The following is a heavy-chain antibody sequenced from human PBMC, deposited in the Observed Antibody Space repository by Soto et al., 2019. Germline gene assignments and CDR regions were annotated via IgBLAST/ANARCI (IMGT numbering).Heavy chain of an antibody. CDR3: ARQQLVRYFDL. V-gene: IGHV4-34*01. Sequence: SETLSLTCAVYGGSFSGYYWSWIRQPPGKGLEWIGEINHRGSTNYNPSLKSRVTISVDTSKNQFSLKLMSVTAADTAVYCCARQQLVRYFDLWGRGTLVTVSS. CDR2: INHRGST. J-gene: IGHJ2*01. CDR1: GGSFSGYY. D-gene: IGHD6-13*01.